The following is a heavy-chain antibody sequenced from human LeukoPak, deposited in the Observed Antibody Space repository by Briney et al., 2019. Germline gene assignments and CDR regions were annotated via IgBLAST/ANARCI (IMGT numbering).Heavy chain of an antibody. V-gene: IGHV3-43D*03. J-gene: IGHJ3*02. Sequence: GGSLRLSCAASGFTFDDHAMHWIRQTPGKGLEWVSVISWDGDTTYYADSVKGRFTISRDNSKNSLYLQMNSLRADDTAVYYCAKGGTASGWIFDIWGQGTMVTVSS. CDR2: ISWDGDTT. CDR1: GFTFDDHA. CDR3: AKGGTASGWIFDI. D-gene: IGHD1-1*01.